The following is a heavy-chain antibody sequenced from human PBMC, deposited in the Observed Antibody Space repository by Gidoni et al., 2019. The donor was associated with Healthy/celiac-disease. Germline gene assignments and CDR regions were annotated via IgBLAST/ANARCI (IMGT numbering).Heavy chain of an antibody. CDR3: AKGGLWFGELFLDY. J-gene: IGHJ4*02. CDR1: GFTFRSNA. CDR2: ISGSGGST. V-gene: IGHV3-23*01. Sequence: EVQLLASGGGLVQPGGSLRLTCADSGFTFRSNALGWFRQAPGKGLEWVSAISGSGGSTYDADAVKGRFTISRDNSKNTLYLQMNSLRAEDTAVYYCAKGGLWFGELFLDYWGQGTLVTVSS. D-gene: IGHD3-10*01.